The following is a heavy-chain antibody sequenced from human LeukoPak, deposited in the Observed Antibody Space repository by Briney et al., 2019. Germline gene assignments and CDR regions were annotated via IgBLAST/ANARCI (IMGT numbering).Heavy chain of an antibody. V-gene: IGHV1-2*02. Sequence: ASVKVSCKPSGYTFTAYYMHWVRQAPGQGLEWMGWINPNSGGTNYAQKFQGRVTMTRDTSISTAYMELSSLRSEDTAVYYCARGGGEGDMMEYCFAPWGQGTLVTVS. CDR3: ARGGGEGDMMEYCFAP. J-gene: IGHJ5*02. D-gene: IGHD3-16*01. CDR1: GYTFTAYY. CDR2: INPNSGGT.